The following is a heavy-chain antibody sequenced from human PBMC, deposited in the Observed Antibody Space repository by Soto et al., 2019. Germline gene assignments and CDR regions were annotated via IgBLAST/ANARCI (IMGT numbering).Heavy chain of an antibody. CDR2: IYSGGYT. CDR3: VRERGPFDAFDI. V-gene: IGHV3-53*01. CDR1: GFTVSNNY. Sequence: GGSLRLSCAVSGFTVSNNYMSWVRQAPGKGLEGVSVIYSGGYTAYADFVEGRFTISRDNSKNTLSLQMNGLRAEDTALYYCVRERGPFDAFDIWGQGTMVTVSS. J-gene: IGHJ3*02.